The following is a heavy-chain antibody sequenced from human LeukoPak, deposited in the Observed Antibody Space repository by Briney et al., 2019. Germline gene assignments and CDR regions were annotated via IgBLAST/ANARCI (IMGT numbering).Heavy chain of an antibody. CDR3: ARTYCGGDCYTNWFDP. CDR1: GGSLTDYY. Sequence: SETLSLTCAVYGGSLTDYYWAWIRQPPGKGLEWIGYIYTSGSTNYNPSLKSRVTISVNTSKNQFSLKLRSVTAADTAVYYCARTYCGGDCYTNWFDPWGQGTLVTVSS. D-gene: IGHD2-21*02. V-gene: IGHV4-4*09. CDR2: IYTSGST. J-gene: IGHJ5*02.